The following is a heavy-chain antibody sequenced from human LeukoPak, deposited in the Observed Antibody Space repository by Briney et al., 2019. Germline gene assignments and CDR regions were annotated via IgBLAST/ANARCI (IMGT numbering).Heavy chain of an antibody. J-gene: IGHJ5*02. Sequence: SETLSLTCTVSGGSISSSSYYWGWIRQPPGKGLEWIGSIYYSGSTYYNPSLKSRVTISVDTSKNQFSLKLSSVTAADTAVYYCARAPYYYDSSGYYGITWGQGTLVTVSS. CDR1: GGSISSSSYY. CDR3: ARAPYYYDSSGYYGIT. D-gene: IGHD3-22*01. CDR2: IYYSGST. V-gene: IGHV4-39*07.